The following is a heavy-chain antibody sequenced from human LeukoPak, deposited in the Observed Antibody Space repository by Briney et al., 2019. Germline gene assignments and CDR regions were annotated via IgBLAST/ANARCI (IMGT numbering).Heavy chain of an antibody. CDR1: GFTFSSYG. CDR3: ARDASAAGHPYFDY. V-gene: IGHV3-33*01. Sequence: PGRSLRLSCAASGFTFSSYGMHWVRQAPGKGLEWVAVIWYDGSNKYYADSVKGRFTISRDNSKNTLYLQMNSLRAEDTAVYYCARDASAAGHPYFDYWGQGTLVTVSS. CDR2: IWYDGSNK. D-gene: IGHD6-13*01. J-gene: IGHJ4*02.